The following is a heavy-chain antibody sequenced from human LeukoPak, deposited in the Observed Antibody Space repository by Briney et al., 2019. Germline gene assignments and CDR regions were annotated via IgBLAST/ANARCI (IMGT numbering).Heavy chain of an antibody. J-gene: IGHJ4*02. CDR3: AREIKRQWLVRSRENTFGY. Sequence: GASVKVSCKASGYTFTGYYMHWVRQAPGQGLEWMGRINPNSGGTNYAQKFQGRVTMTRDTSISTAYMELSRLRSDDTAVYYCAREIKRQWLVRSRENTFGYWGQGTLVTVSS. V-gene: IGHV1-2*06. CDR1: GYTFTGYY. CDR2: INPNSGGT. D-gene: IGHD6-19*01.